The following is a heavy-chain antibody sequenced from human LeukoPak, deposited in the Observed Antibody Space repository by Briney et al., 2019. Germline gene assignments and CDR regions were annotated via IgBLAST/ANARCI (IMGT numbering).Heavy chain of an antibody. Sequence: GGSLRLSCAVSGLTLSNVWMNWVRQAPGKGLERVGRIKSKTAGGTTDFAAPVKGRFTISRDDSKNTLYLQMNSLTSEDTAVYYCTQGSGQYYDYWGQGTLVTVSS. CDR1: GLTLSNVW. V-gene: IGHV3-15*07. CDR3: TQGSGQYYDY. J-gene: IGHJ4*02. D-gene: IGHD3-22*01. CDR2: IKSKTAGGTT.